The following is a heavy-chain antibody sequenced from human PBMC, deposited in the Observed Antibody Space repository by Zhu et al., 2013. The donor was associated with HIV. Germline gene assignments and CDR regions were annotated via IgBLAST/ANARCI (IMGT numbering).Heavy chain of an antibody. CDR3: ARVSILEVPAPRLDY. CDR2: INPSGDT. CDR1: GFTFSVYY. V-gene: IGHV1-2*02. J-gene: IGHJ4*02. Sequence: QVQLVQSGAEMKRPGASVKVSCKASGFTFSVYYIHWVRQAPGQGPEWMGWINPSGDTNYAQRFQGRVTMTRDTSVNTAYMELSRLRSDDTAVYYCARVSILEVPAPRLDYWGQGNPGHRLL. D-gene: IGHD2-15*01.